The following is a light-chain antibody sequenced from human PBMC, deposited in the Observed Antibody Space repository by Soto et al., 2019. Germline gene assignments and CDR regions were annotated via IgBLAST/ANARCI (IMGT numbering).Light chain of an antibody. CDR2: KSS. CDR1: QSSSRW. Sequence: DLHMTQSRSTLSASLGDTGTITCRASQSSSRWLSWYQQKPGKAPKLLIYKSSTFKRGVPSRCSGSGPGTEFTLTISSLQPDDFSTYYCQHYNRDPEAFGQGTKVEIK. J-gene: IGKJ1*01. V-gene: IGKV1-5*03. CDR3: QHYNRDPEA.